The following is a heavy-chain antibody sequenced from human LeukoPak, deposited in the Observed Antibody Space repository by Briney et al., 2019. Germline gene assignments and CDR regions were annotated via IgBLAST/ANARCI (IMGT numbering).Heavy chain of an antibody. CDR1: GFTFSSYG. Sequence: GGSLRLSCAASGFTFSSYGMHWVRQAPGKGLEWVAVISYDGSNKYYADSVKGRFTISRDNSKNTLYLQMNSLRAEDTAVYYCAKEKRDTAMVTPLFDYWGQGTLVTVSS. CDR3: AKEKRDTAMVTPLFDY. CDR2: ISYDGSNK. D-gene: IGHD5-18*01. J-gene: IGHJ4*02. V-gene: IGHV3-30*18.